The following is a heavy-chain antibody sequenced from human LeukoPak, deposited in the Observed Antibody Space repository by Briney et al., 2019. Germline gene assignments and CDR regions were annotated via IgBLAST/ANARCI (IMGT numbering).Heavy chain of an antibody. V-gene: IGHV4-59*08. D-gene: IGHD3-16*02. CDR1: GGSISSYY. J-gene: IGHJ6*02. CDR3: ARLSQDYYGMDV. CDR2: IYYSGST. Sequence: SETLSLTCTVSGGSISSYYWSWIWQPPGKGLEWIGYIYYSGSTNYNPSLKSRVTISVDTSKNQFSLKLSSVTAADTAVYYCARLSQDYYGMDVWGQGTTVTVSS.